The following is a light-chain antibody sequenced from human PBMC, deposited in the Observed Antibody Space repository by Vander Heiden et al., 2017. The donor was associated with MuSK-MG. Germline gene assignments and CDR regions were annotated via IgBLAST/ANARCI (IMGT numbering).Light chain of an antibody. CDR2: DAS. CDR1: QDISNY. V-gene: IGKV1-33*01. Sequence: DIQMTQSPSSLSASVGDRVTITCQASQDISNYLSWYQQKPGKAPNLLIYDASNLQAGVSARFSGSGSGTVFSFTISSLQPEDIATYYCQQYDNPPYSFGQGTKLEIK. CDR3: QQYDNPPYS. J-gene: IGKJ2*01.